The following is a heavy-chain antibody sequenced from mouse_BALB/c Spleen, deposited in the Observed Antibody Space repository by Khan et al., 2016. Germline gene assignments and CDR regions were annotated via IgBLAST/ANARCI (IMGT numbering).Heavy chain of an antibody. CDR3: ARRGDYEGYFDY. CDR2: ISYSGST. Sequence: EVQLQESGPGLVKPSQSLSLTCTVTGYSITSDYAWNWIRQFPGNKLEWMGYISYSGSTSYNPSLKSRISITRDTSKNQFFLQLNSVTTEDTATYYGARRGDYEGYFDYWGQGTTLTVSS. V-gene: IGHV3-2*02. D-gene: IGHD2-4*01. J-gene: IGHJ2*01. CDR1: GYSITSDYA.